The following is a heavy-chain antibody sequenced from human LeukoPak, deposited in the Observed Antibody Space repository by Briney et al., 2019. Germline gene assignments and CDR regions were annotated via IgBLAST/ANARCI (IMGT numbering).Heavy chain of an antibody. CDR1: GGSISSHY. J-gene: IGHJ5*02. Sequence: SETLSLTCTVSGGSISSHYWSWIRQPPGKGLEWIGYIYYSGSTKYNPSLKSRVTISVDTSENQFSLKLSSVTAADAAVYYCARLYDSSGYTNWLDPWGQGTLVAVSS. V-gene: IGHV4-59*11. CDR2: IYYSGST. CDR3: ARLYDSSGYTNWLDP. D-gene: IGHD3-22*01.